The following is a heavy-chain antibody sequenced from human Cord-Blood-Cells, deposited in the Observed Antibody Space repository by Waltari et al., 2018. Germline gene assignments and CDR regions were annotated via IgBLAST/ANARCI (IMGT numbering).Heavy chain of an antibody. D-gene: IGHD6-13*01. Sequence: QFQLQESGPARMMPSPPLSLTCPFSCFPIISGVYYFGWTTRRQGKDLEWVGYIYYSGSTYYNPSLKSRVTISVDTSKNQFSLKLSSVTAADTAVYYCARDKPYYSSSWYPSNYYYYYMDVWGKGTTVTVSS. J-gene: IGHJ6*03. CDR1: CFPIISGVYY. CDR2: IYYSGST. V-gene: IGHV4-31*03. CDR3: ARDKPYYSSSWYPSNYYYYYMDV.